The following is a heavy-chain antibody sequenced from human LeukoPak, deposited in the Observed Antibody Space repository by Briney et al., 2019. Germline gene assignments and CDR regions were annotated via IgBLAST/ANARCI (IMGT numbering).Heavy chain of an antibody. D-gene: IGHD6-19*01. CDR1: GGSISSYY. CDR3: ARARAVACFPHYFDY. CDR2: IYYSGST. Sequence: SETLSLTCTVSGGSISSYYWSWIRQPPGKGLEWIGYIYYSGSTNYNPSLKSRVTISVDTSKNQFSLKLSSVTAADTAVYYCARARAVACFPHYFDYWGQGTLVTVSS. V-gene: IGHV4-59*01. J-gene: IGHJ4*02.